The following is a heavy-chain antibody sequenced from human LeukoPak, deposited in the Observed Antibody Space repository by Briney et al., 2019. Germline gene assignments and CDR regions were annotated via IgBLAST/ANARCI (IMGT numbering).Heavy chain of an antibody. CDR3: ATDSHETAAFDY. CDR1: GFSLSTHS. Sequence: PSGGSLRLFCAASGFSLSTHSVNWVRQAPGKGLEWVSYIVGSSSTKYYADSVKGRFTISRDNARNSLYLQMGSLRAEDTAVYYCATDSHETAAFDYWGQGTLVTVSS. V-gene: IGHV3-48*04. CDR2: IVGSSSTK. D-gene: IGHD3-22*01. J-gene: IGHJ4*02.